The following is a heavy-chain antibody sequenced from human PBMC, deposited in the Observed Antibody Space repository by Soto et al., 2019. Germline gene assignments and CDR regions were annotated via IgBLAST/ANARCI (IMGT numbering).Heavy chain of an antibody. CDR3: ARDRGSSGYIDY. V-gene: IGHV3-30-3*01. J-gene: IGHJ4*02. D-gene: IGHD3-22*01. CDR2: ISYDGSNK. Sequence: GSLRLSCAASGFTFSSYAMDWVRQAPGKGLEWVAVISYDGSNKYYADSVKGRFTISRDNSKNTLYLQMNSLRAEDTAVYYCARDRGSSGYIDYWGQGTLVTVSS. CDR1: GFTFSSYA.